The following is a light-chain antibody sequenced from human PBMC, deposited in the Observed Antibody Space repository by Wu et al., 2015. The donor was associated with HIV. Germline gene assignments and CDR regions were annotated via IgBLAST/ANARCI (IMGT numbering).Light chain of an antibody. Sequence: EIVLTQSPGTLSLSPGDRAILSCRASQSVSSNSLAWYQQKPGQAPRLLVYGATNRASGIPDRFSGGGSGTDFTLTISRLEPEDFAVYYCQHFGSSPGVTCTFGQGTKVEIK. V-gene: IGKV3-20*01. CDR1: QSVSSNS. CDR2: GAT. J-gene: IGKJ1*01. CDR3: QHFGSSPGVTCT.